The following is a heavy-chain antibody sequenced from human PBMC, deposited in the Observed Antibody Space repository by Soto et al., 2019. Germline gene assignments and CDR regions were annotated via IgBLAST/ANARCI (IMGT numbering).Heavy chain of an antibody. D-gene: IGHD6-13*01. CDR1: GGTFSSYT. CDR2: IIPILGIA. J-gene: IGHJ5*02. CDR3: ARGQAAAGVNGWFDP. V-gene: IGHV1-69*02. Sequence: QVQLVQSGAEVKKPGSSVKVSCKASGGTFSSYTISWVRRAPGQGLEWMGRIIPILGIANYAQKFQGRVTITADKSTSTAYMELSSLRSEDTAVYYCARGQAAAGVNGWFDPWGQGTLVTVSS.